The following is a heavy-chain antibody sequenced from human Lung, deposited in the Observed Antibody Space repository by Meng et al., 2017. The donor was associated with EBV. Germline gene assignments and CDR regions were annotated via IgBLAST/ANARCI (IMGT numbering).Heavy chain of an antibody. V-gene: IGHV4-4*02. CDR1: GGSISSSNW. J-gene: IGHJ4*02. CDR3: ARARSIAAAVIDY. CDR2: IYHSGST. D-gene: IGHD6-13*01. Sequence: QGQRPESGPGLEKPSGTLSLTCAVSGGSISSSNWWSWVRQPPGKGLEWIGEIYHSGSTNYNPSLKSRVTISVDKSKNQFSLKLSSVTAADTAVYYCARARSIAAAVIDYWGQGTLVTVSS.